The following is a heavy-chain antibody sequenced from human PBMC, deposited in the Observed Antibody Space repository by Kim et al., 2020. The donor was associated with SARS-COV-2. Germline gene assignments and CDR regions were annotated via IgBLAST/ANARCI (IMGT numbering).Heavy chain of an antibody. J-gene: IGHJ4*02. Sequence: ADSVKGRFPITRDNAKTSLYLQMNSLRAEDTAMYCCAKDRSAAGTGGFDYWGQGTLVTVSS. CDR3: AKDRSAAGTGGFDY. V-gene: IGHV3-9*01. D-gene: IGHD6-19*01.